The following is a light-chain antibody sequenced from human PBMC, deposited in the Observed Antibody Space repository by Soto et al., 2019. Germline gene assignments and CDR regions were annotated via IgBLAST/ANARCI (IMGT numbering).Light chain of an antibody. Sequence: QSALTQPASVSGSPGQSITISCTGTSSDVGGYNFVSWYQQHPGKAPKLMIYEVSNRPSGVSNRFSGSKSGNTASLTISGLKAEDEADYYCGSYTDTNTLDVFGTGTKLTVL. J-gene: IGLJ1*01. CDR3: GSYTDTNTLDV. V-gene: IGLV2-14*01. CDR2: EVS. CDR1: SSDVGGYNF.